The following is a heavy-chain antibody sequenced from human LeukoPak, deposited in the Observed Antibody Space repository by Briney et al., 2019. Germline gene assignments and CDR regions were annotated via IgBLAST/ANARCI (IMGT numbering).Heavy chain of an antibody. V-gene: IGHV3-23*01. Sequence: PGGSLRLSCAASGFTFSSYAMSWVRQAPGKGLEWVSAISGSGGSTYYADSVKGRFTISRDNSKNTLYLQMNSLRAEDTAVYYCAKSVKTYYYGSGSYYKELHWGQGTLVTVSS. D-gene: IGHD3-10*01. CDR2: ISGSGGST. CDR1: GFTFSSYA. J-gene: IGHJ4*02. CDR3: AKSVKTYYYGSGSYYKELH.